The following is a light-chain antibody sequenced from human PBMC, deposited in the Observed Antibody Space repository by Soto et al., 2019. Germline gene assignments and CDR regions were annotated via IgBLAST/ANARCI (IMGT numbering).Light chain of an antibody. CDR3: CSYGGSRAV. J-gene: IGLJ7*01. V-gene: IGLV2-23*02. CDR1: SSDVGSHNL. Sequence: QSALTQPASVSGSPGQSITISCTGTSSDVGSHNLVSWYQQHPGQAPKLMIYEVSERPLGVSARFSASKSGNTASLTISGLQAEDEADYYCCSYGGSRAVFGGGTQLTVL. CDR2: EVS.